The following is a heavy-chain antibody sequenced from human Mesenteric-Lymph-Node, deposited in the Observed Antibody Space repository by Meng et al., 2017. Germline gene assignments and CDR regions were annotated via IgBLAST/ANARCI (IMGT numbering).Heavy chain of an antibody. Sequence: GGSLRLSCAASGFTFSSYSMNWVRQAPGKGLEWVSSISSSSSYIYYADSVKGRFTISRDNAKNSLYLQMNSLRAEDTAVYYCARAIGGTYYDSSGYSFDYWGQGTLVTVSS. CDR1: GFTFSSYS. D-gene: IGHD3-22*01. CDR3: ARAIGGTYYDSSGYSFDY. J-gene: IGHJ4*02. V-gene: IGHV3-21*01. CDR2: ISSSSSYI.